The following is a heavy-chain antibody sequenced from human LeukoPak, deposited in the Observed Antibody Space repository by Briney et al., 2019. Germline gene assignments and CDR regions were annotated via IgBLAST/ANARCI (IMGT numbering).Heavy chain of an antibody. D-gene: IGHD1-26*01. CDR2: ISGSSSYI. CDR1: GFTFSSYS. J-gene: IGHJ4*02. Sequence: PGGSLRLSCAASGFTFSSYSMNWVRPAPGKGLEWVSSISGSSSYIYYADSVKGRFTISRDNAKNSLYLQMNSLRAEDTAVYYCARDREESFSSFDYWGQGTLVTVSS. CDR3: ARDREESFSSFDY. V-gene: IGHV3-21*01.